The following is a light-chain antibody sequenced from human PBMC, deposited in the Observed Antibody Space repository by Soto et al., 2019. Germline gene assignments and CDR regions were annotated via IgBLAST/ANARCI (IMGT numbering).Light chain of an antibody. J-gene: IGLJ2*01. CDR1: SGHNTYA. CDR3: QTWDTGIL. Sequence: QLVLTQSPSTSASLGASVKLTCTLSSGHNTYAIAWHQQQPEKGPRYLMKLNSDGSHSKGDGIPDRFSGSSSGAERYLTISSLQSEDEADYYCQTWDTGILFGGGTKLTVL. CDR2: LNSDGSH. V-gene: IGLV4-69*01.